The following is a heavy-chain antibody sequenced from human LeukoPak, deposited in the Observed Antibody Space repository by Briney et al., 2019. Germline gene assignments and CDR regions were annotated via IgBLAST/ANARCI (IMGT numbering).Heavy chain of an antibody. CDR2: ISSSSSYI. CDR1: GFTFSSYS. CDR3: ARGSSYYDSSGYYS. J-gene: IGHJ4*02. V-gene: IGHV3-21*01. D-gene: IGHD3-22*01. Sequence: PGGSLRLSCAASGFTFSSYSMNWVRQAPGKGLEWVSSISSSSSYIYYADSVKGRFTISRDNAKNSLYLQMNSLRAEDTAVYYCARGSSYYDSSGYYSWGQGTLVTVSS.